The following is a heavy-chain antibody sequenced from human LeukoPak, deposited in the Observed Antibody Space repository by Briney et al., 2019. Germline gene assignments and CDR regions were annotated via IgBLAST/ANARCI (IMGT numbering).Heavy chain of an antibody. CDR2: IKQDGSEK. D-gene: IGHD5-12*01. CDR3: ARGIVATIDYFDY. CDR1: GFTLSSYW. J-gene: IGHJ4*02. Sequence: GGSLRLSCAASGFTLSSYWMSWVRQAPGEGLEWVANIKQDGSEKYYVDSVKGRFTISRDNAKNTLYLQMNSLRAEDTAVYYCARGIVATIDYFDYWGQGTLVSVSS. V-gene: IGHV3-7*01.